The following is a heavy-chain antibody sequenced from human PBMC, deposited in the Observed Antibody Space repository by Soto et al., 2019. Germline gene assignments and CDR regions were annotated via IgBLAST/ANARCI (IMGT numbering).Heavy chain of an antibody. D-gene: IGHD3-16*01. CDR2: IYYSGST. V-gene: IGHV4-30-4*01. J-gene: IGHJ6*02. CDR3: ARSPTVGGVISGMGV. CDR1: GGSISSGDDY. Sequence: SETLSLTCTVSGGSISSGDDYWSWIRQPPGKGLEWIGYIYYSGSTYYNPSLKSRVAISVDTSKNQFSLKLSSVIAADTAVYYCARSPTVGGVISGMGVWGQGTTVTVSS.